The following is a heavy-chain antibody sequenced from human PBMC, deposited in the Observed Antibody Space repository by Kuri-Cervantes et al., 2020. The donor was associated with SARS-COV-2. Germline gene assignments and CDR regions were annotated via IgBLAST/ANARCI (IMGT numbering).Heavy chain of an antibody. CDR2: INPNSGGT. CDR1: GYTFTDYY. J-gene: IGHJ4*02. CDR3: VRVGPLVVISETSTLGDF. Sequence: ASVKVSCKASGYTFTDYYMHWVRQAPGQGLEWMGWINPNSGGTNYAQKFQGWVTMTRDTSISTVYMELRSLTDDDTATYYCVRVGPLVVISETSTLGDFWGQGTRVTVSS. D-gene: IGHD2-15*01. V-gene: IGHV1-2*04.